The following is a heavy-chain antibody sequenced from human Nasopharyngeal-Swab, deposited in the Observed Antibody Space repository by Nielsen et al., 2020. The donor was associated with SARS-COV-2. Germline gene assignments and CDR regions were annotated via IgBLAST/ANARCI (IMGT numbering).Heavy chain of an antibody. CDR3: ARVHSDSRGWYHFDS. CDR1: GFTFSSYA. CDR2: ISYDGSNK. Sequence: GESLKISCAASGFTFSSYAMHWVRQAPGKGLEWVAVISYDGSNKYYADSVKDRFTISRQSFENTLHLQMNSLRSEDTAMYYCARVHSDSRGWYHFDSWGQGAQVTVSS. D-gene: IGHD6-19*01. V-gene: IGHV3-30-3*01. J-gene: IGHJ4*02.